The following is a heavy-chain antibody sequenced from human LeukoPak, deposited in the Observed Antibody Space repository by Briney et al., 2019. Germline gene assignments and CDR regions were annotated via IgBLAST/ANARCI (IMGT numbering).Heavy chain of an antibody. CDR1: GFTFSSHW. D-gene: IGHD1-26*01. CDR2: INNDGSDT. Sequence: PGGSLRLSCAASGFTFSSHWMHWVRQAPGKGLVWVSRINNDGSDTVYVDPVKGRFTIFRDNARNTLYLQMNSLRAEDTAVYYCAKDGISWYYYMDVWGKGTTVTISS. CDR3: AKDGISWYYYMDV. J-gene: IGHJ6*03. V-gene: IGHV3-74*01.